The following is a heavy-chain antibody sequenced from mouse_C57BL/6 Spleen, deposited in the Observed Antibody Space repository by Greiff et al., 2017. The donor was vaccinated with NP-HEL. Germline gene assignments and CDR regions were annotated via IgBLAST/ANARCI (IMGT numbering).Heavy chain of an antibody. CDR2: INPNNGGT. J-gene: IGHJ3*01. D-gene: IGHD1-1*01. Sequence: EVQLVESGPELVKPGASVKMSCKASGYTFTDYNMHWVKQSHGKSLEWIGYINPNNGGTSYNQKFKGKATLTVNKSSSTAYMELRSLTSEDSAVYYCARENYYGSSFAYWGQGTLVTVSA. CDR1: GYTFTDYN. CDR3: ARENYYGSSFAY. V-gene: IGHV1-22*01.